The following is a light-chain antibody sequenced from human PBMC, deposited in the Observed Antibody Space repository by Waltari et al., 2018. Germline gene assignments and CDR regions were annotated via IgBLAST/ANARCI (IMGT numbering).Light chain of an antibody. J-gene: IGKJ2*03. V-gene: IGKV1-39*01. CDR3: QQSYSTPYS. Sequence: DIQMTQSPTSLSASVGDRVTITCRASQTISTYLNWYQQKPGKAPQLLIYAASTLEGGVPSRFSGSASGTDFTLSISSLQPEDFATYYCQQSYSTPYSFGQGTKLEIK. CDR2: AAS. CDR1: QTISTY.